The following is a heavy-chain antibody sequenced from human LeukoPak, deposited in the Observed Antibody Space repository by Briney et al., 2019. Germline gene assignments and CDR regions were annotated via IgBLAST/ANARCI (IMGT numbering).Heavy chain of an antibody. CDR2: LSGSGGDT. Sequence: GGSLRLSCAASGFSFSNFGMSWVRQAPGKGLEWVSSLSGSGGDTYYADSVKGRFSISRDNSKNTLYLRMNSLRAEDTALYYCAKARGSDYGDYVIFDYWGQGTLVTVSS. CDR1: GFSFSNFG. CDR3: AKARGSDYGDYVIFDY. J-gene: IGHJ4*02. V-gene: IGHV3-23*01. D-gene: IGHD4-17*01.